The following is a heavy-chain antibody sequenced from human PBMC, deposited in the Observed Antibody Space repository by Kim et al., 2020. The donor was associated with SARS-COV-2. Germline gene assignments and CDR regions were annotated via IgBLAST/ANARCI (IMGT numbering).Heavy chain of an antibody. CDR1: GFTFSDYY. CDR3: ARDLGGEQGLAYFDY. D-gene: IGHD6-19*01. CDR2: ISSSSSYT. J-gene: IGHJ4*02. Sequence: GRSLRLSCAASGFTFSDYYMSWIRQAPGKGLEWVSYISSSSSYTNYADSVKGRFTISRDNAKNSLYLQMNSLRAEDTAVYYCARDLGGEQGLAYFDYWGQGTLVTVSS. V-gene: IGHV3-11*05.